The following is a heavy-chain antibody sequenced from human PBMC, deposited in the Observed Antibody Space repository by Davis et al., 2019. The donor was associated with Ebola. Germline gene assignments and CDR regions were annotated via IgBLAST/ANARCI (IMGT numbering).Heavy chain of an antibody. CDR3: ARGRPQLGFDY. D-gene: IGHD6-13*01. V-gene: IGHV3-30-3*01. Sequence: PGGSLRLSCAASGFTFSSYAMHWVRQAPGKGLEWVAVISYDGGNKYYADSVKGRFTISRDNSKNTLYLQMNSLRAEDTAVYYCARGRPQLGFDYWGQGTLVTVSS. CDR2: ISYDGGNK. CDR1: GFTFSSYA. J-gene: IGHJ4*02.